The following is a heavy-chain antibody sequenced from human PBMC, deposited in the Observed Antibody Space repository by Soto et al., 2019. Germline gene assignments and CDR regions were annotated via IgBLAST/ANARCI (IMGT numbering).Heavy chain of an antibody. CDR2: ISAYNGNT. D-gene: IGHD6-6*01. J-gene: IGHJ6*02. CDR3: ARDCIAARTYGMDV. Sequence: QVQLVQSGAEVKKPEASVKVSCKASGYTFTSYGISWVRQAPGQGLEWMGWISAYNGNTNYAQKLQGRVTMTTDTSMSTPYMELRSLRSDATAVYYCARDCIAARTYGMDVWGQGTTVTVSS. CDR1: GYTFTSYG. V-gene: IGHV1-18*04.